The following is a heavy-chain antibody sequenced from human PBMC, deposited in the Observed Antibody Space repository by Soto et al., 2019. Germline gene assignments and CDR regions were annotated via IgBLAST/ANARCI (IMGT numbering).Heavy chain of an antibody. V-gene: IGHV1-69*01. CDR3: ARDSLIPSAADYYFDMDV. CDR1: GGDFSNYA. CDR2: IIPIFRTA. Sequence: VQLVQSGAEVKKPGSSVKVSCKASGGDFSNYAISWVRQAPGQGPEWMGGIIPIFRTATYAQKFQGRVTITADDSTRTAYMELSGLTSEDTADYYCARDSLIPSAADYYFDMDVWGQGTTVTVSS. J-gene: IGHJ6*02. D-gene: IGHD2-21*01.